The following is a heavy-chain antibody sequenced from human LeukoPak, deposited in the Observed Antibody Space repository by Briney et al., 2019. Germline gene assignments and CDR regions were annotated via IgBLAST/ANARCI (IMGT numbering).Heavy chain of an antibody. D-gene: IGHD6-19*01. J-gene: IGHJ6*03. CDR1: GGSLSSGRYY. CDR2: IYTRGST. Sequence: TLSHTLIVSGGSLSSGRYYWSWIRQPAGKGLEWIGRIYTRGSTNYNPSLKSRVTISVDASKDQFSLKLSSVTAADTAVYYCAREAVAGTSYYYYYMDVWGKGTTVTVSS. CDR3: AREAVAGTSYYYYYMDV. V-gene: IGHV4-61*02.